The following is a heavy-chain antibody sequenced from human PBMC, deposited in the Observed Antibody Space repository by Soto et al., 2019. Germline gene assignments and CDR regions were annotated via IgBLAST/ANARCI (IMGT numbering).Heavy chain of an antibody. CDR3: ARDGPITIFGVAHYGMDV. J-gene: IGHJ6*02. CDR2: IYYSGST. Sequence: SETLSLTCTVSGGSISSGGYYWSWIRQHPGKGLEWIGYIYYSGSTYYNPSLKSRVTISVDTSKNQFSLKLSSVTAADTAVYYCARDGPITIFGVAHYGMDVWGQGTPVTVSS. D-gene: IGHD3-3*01. V-gene: IGHV4-31*03. CDR1: GGSISSGGYY.